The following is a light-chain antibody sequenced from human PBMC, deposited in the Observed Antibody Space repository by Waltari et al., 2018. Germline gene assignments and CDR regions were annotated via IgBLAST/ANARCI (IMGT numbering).Light chain of an antibody. J-gene: IGLJ3*02. Sequence: SYAVTQPPSLSVSPGQTASIACSGHKLGDKYTSWYHQKPGQSPLLSIHHDSKRPAGGPVRVSGSSSGNTATLTRIRTQAVDDGDYYGQEWDRGTVVFGGGTKLTVL. CDR1: KLGDKY. V-gene: IGLV3-1*01. CDR2: HDS. CDR3: QEWDRGTVV.